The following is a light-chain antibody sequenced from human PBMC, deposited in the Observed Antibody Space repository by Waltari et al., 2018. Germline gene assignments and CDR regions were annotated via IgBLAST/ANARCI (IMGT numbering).Light chain of an antibody. CDR2: DAS. CDR1: QSVSSY. J-gene: IGKJ1*01. V-gene: IGKV3-11*01. CDR3: QQRSNWPGT. Sequence: EIVLTQSPATLSLSPGERATLSCRASQSVSSYLAWYQQKPGQAPRLLIYDASNRATGIPARFSGSGSVTDFTLTISSLEPEDFAVYYCQQRSNWPGTFGQGTKVEIK.